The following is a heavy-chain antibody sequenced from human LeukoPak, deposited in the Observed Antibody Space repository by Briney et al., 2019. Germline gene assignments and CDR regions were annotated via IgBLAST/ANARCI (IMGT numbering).Heavy chain of an antibody. J-gene: IGHJ5*02. D-gene: IGHD3-3*01. CDR1: GYTFTSYA. V-gene: IGHV1-3*01. CDR3: ARDGDFWSGYWSNWFDP. CDR2: INAGNGNT. Sequence: ASVKVSCKASGYTFTSYAMHWVRQAPGQRLEWMGWINAGNGNTKYSQKFQGRVTITRDTSASTAYMELSSLRSEDTAVYYCARDGDFWSGYWSNWFDPWGQGTLVTVSS.